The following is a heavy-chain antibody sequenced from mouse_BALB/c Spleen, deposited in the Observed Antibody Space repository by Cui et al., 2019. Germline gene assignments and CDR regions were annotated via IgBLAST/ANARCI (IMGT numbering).Heavy chain of an antibody. CDR2: IDPNSGGT. CDR1: GYTFTSYW. CDR3: VRYDYYGSSYFDY. V-gene: IGHV1-72*01. Sequence: QLLQPEPQRVKPGASGTPSCKASGYTFTSYWMHWVKQRPGRGLEWIGRIDPNSGGTKYNEKFKSKATLTVDKPSSTAYMQLSSLTSEDSAVYYCVRYDYYGSSYFDYWGQGTTLTVSS. J-gene: IGHJ2*01. D-gene: IGHD1-1*01.